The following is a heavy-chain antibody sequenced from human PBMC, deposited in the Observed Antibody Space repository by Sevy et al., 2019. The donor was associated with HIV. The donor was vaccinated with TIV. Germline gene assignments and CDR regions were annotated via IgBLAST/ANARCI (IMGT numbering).Heavy chain of an antibody. V-gene: IGHV1-18*01. D-gene: IGHD3-22*01. Sequence: ASVKVSCKASGYTFTKYGISWVRQAPGQGLEWMGWISAYNDNTNYAQKLQGTVTMTTDTSTNTAYMELRSLRSDDTAVYYCARDRNNYDSTGYPKGVDVWGQGTTVTVSS. CDR1: GYTFTKYG. CDR3: ARDRNNYDSTGYPKGVDV. CDR2: ISAYNDNT. J-gene: IGHJ6*02.